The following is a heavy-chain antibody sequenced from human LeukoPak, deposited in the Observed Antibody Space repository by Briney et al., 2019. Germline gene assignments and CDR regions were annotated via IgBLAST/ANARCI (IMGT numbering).Heavy chain of an antibody. CDR3: ARDAVLRAGNYYFDY. Sequence: GRSLRLSCAASGFTFSSYAMHWVRQAPGKGLEWVAVISYDGSNKYYADSVKGRFTISRDNSKNTLYLQMNRLRAEDTAVYYCARDAVLRAGNYYFDYWGQGTLVTVSS. J-gene: IGHJ4*02. CDR2: ISYDGSNK. V-gene: IGHV3-30-3*01. D-gene: IGHD1-7*01. CDR1: GFTFSSYA.